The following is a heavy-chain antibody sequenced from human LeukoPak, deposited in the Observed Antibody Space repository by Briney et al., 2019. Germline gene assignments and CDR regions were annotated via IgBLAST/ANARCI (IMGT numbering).Heavy chain of an antibody. D-gene: IGHD2-2*02. J-gene: IGHJ4*02. CDR1: GFTFSSYW. CDR2: TNSDESIT. V-gene: IGHV3-74*03. CDR3: ARAGSYCSSTTCYTYFDY. Sequence: AGGSLRLSCAASGFTFSSYWMHWVRQAPGKGLVWVSRTNSDESITTYADSVKGRFTISRDNAKNTLYLQMNSLRAEDTAVYYCARAGSYCSSTTCYTYFDYWGQGTLVTVSS.